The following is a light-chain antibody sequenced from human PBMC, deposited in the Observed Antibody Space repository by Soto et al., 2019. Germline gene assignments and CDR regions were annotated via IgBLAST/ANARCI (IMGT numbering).Light chain of an antibody. J-gene: IGKJ5*01. V-gene: IGKV3-15*01. CDR3: QHFNDWSA. CDR2: GAS. Sequence: EIVMTQSPDTLSVSPGERATLSCRASQSVSDNLAWYQQKPGQPPRLLIYGASTRATGVPSRFSGSGSGRDFTLTISSLQSEDFAVYYCQHFNDWSAFGQGTRLEIK. CDR1: QSVSDN.